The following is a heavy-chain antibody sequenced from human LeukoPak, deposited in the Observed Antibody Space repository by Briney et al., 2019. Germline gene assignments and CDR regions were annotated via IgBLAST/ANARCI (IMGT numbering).Heavy chain of an antibody. V-gene: IGHV1-69*13. D-gene: IGHD3-3*01. Sequence: SVKVSCKASGGTFSSYAISWVRQAPGQGLEWMGGIIPIFGTANYAQKFQGRVTITADESTSRAYMELSSLRSEDTAVYYCARGTWSGYYTPFDYWGQGTLVTVSS. J-gene: IGHJ4*02. CDR1: GGTFSSYA. CDR2: IIPIFGTA. CDR3: ARGTWSGYYTPFDY.